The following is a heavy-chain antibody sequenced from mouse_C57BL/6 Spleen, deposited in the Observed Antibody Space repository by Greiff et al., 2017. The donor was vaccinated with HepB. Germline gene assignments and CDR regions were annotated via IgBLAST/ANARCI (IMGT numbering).Heavy chain of an antibody. J-gene: IGHJ4*01. CDR3: ARSPYYYGSSYGAMDY. CDR2: INPSNGGT. D-gene: IGHD1-1*01. CDR1: GYTFTSYW. V-gene: IGHV1-53*01. Sequence: QVHVKQPGTELVKPGASVKLSCKASGYTFTSYWMHWVKQRPGQGLEWIGNINPSNGGTNYNEKFKSKATLTVDKSSSTAYMQLSSLTSEDSAVYYCARSPYYYGSSYGAMDYWGQGTSVTVSS.